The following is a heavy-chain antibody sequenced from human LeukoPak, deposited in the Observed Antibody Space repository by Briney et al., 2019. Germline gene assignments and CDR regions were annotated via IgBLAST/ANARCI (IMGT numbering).Heavy chain of an antibody. D-gene: IGHD3-10*01. Sequence: SETLSLTCTVSGVSINSYYWSWIRQPPGEGLEYIGHIYYSGNTDYSPSRKGRAAISVDTSTSQFTLNLSSVTAADTDVYYCAKDFLGLGELLYEVAYFDDWGQGTLVTVSS. CDR3: AKDFLGLGELLYEVAYFDD. CDR2: IYYSGNT. V-gene: IGHV4-59*01. CDR1: GVSINSYY. J-gene: IGHJ4*02.